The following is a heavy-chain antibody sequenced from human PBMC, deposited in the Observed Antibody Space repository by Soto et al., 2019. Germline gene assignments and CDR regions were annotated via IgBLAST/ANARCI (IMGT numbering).Heavy chain of an antibody. D-gene: IGHD2-2*01. CDR2: INHSGST. CDR3: ARGGGRYCSSTSCYAGNYFDY. Sequence: SETLSLTCAVYGGSFSGYYWSWIRQPPGKGLEWIGEINHSGSTNYNPSLKSRVTISVDTSKNQFSLKLSSVTAADTAVYYCARGGGRYCSSTSCYAGNYFDYWGQGTLVTVSS. V-gene: IGHV4-34*01. J-gene: IGHJ4*02. CDR1: GGSFSGYY.